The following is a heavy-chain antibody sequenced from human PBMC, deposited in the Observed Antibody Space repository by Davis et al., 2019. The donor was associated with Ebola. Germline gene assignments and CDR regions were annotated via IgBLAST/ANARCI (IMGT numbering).Heavy chain of an antibody. CDR2: LYHSGRT. CDR1: GGSISSSNW. J-gene: IGHJ4*02. Sequence: MPSETLSLTCAVSGGSISSSNWWSWVRQHPGKGLEWIGELYHSGRTNYNPSIQSRVTISVDTSKNQFSLKLSSVTAADTAVYYCARVTRGYDAVDYWGQGTLVTVSS. D-gene: IGHD5-12*01. V-gene: IGHV4-4*02. CDR3: ARVTRGYDAVDY.